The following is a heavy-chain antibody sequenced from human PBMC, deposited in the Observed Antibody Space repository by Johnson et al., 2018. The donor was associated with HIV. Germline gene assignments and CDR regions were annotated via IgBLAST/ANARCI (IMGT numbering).Heavy chain of an antibody. Sequence: QVQLVESGGGVVQPGRSLRLSCAASGFTFSSYAMHWVRQAPGKGLEWVAVISYDGSNKYYADSVKGRFTISRDNSKNKLYLQMNSLRAEDTAVYYCAREPWSHDAFDIWGQGTMVTVSS. CDR1: GFTFSSYA. J-gene: IGHJ3*02. D-gene: IGHD2-8*02. CDR3: AREPWSHDAFDI. CDR2: ISYDGSNK. V-gene: IGHV3-30-3*01.